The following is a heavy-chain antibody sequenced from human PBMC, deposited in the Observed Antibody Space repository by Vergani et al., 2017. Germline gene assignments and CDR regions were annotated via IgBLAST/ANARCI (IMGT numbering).Heavy chain of an antibody. CDR1: GESFSSFY. J-gene: IGHJ4*02. D-gene: IGHD3-10*01. V-gene: IGHV4-34*02. CDR2: INNDGHT. CDR3: AVRPRVNLVGGEIVTKRTFDY. Sequence: QVQLQQWGAGVVKPSGTLSLTCAVFGESFSSFYWSWIRQPPGKGLGWIGEINNDGHTNYNPSLAILVTVSRDTAKNQFSLNLMSVTAADTAMYYCAVRPRVNLVGGEIVTKRTFDYWSQGSLVTVSS.